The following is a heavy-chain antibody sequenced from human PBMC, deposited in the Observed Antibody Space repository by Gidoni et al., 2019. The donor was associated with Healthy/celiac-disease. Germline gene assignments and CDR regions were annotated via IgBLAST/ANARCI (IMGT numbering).Heavy chain of an antibody. V-gene: IGHV4-34*01. Sequence: QLQPWCAGLLKPSATPSPTCAVYGGSFSGYSWSWIRQPPGKGLEWIGEINHSGSTNYNPSLKSRVAISVDTSKNHFSLKLSSVTAADTAVYYCATTYYDFWSGPRHAFDIWGQGTMVTVSS. CDR3: ATTYYDFWSGPRHAFDI. CDR2: INHSGST. J-gene: IGHJ3*02. D-gene: IGHD3-3*01. CDR1: GGSFSGYS.